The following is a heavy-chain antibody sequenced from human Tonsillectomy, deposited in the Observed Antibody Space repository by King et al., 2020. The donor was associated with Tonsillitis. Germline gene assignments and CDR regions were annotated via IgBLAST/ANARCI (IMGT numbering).Heavy chain of an antibody. CDR1: GFSFSDYY. Sequence: HVQLVESGGGLVKPGGSLRLSCAASGFSFSDYYMTWIRQAPGKGLEWISHISKSSIIYYADSVRGRFTISRDNAKNSVFLQLNTLRAEDTAVYYCVAGVALDYWGPGTLVNVAS. CDR3: VAGVALDY. V-gene: IGHV3-11*01. D-gene: IGHD2-15*01. J-gene: IGHJ4*02. CDR2: ISKSSII.